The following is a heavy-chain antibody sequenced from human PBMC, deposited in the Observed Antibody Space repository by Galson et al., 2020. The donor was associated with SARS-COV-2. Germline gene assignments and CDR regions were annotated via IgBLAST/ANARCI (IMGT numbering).Heavy chain of an antibody. CDR1: GYTFTSYY. Sequence: ASVKVSCKASGYTFTSYYMHWVRQAPGQGLEWMGIINPSGGSTSYAQKFQGRVTMTRDTSTSTVYMELSGLRSEDTAVYYCARSTYYDILTAYEGSYGMDVWGQGTTVTVSS. D-gene: IGHD3-9*01. CDR3: ARSTYYDILTAYEGSYGMDV. CDR2: INPSGGST. J-gene: IGHJ6*02. V-gene: IGHV1-46*01.